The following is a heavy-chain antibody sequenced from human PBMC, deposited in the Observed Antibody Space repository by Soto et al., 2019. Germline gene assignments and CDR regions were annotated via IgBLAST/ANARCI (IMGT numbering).Heavy chain of an antibody. J-gene: IGHJ6*02. Sequence: PSETLSLTCTVYGGSISSGDYCWSWIRQPPGKGLEWIGYIFYSGSTYYNPSLKSRVTISVDMSKNQFSLKLSSVTAADTAVYYCARDKEVTTYYYYGMDVWGQGTTVTVSS. CDR3: ARDKEVTTYYYYGMDV. CDR2: IFYSGST. CDR1: GGSISSGDYC. V-gene: IGHV4-30-4*01. D-gene: IGHD4-4*01.